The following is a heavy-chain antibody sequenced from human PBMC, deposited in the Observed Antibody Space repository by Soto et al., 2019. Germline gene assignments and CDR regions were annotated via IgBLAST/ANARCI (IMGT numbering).Heavy chain of an antibody. D-gene: IGHD2-2*01. V-gene: IGHV1-69*01. CDR2: IIPIPGTA. Sequence: QVQLVQSGAEVKKPGSSVKVSCKASGGTFSSYAISWVRQAPGQGLEWMGGIIPIPGTANYAQKFQGRVTITADESTSTDYMELSSLRSEDTAVYYCARSQGSSTSLEIYYYCYYGMEVWGQGTTVTVSS. CDR3: ARSQGSSTSLEIYYYCYYGMEV. CDR1: GGTFSSYA. J-gene: IGHJ6*02.